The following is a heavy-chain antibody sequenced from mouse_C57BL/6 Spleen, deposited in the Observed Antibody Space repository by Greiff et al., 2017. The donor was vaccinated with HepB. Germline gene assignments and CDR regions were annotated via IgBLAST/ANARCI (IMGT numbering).Heavy chain of an antibody. D-gene: IGHD1-1*02. V-gene: IGHV6-6*01. CDR2: IRNKANNHAT. Sequence: EVQLQESGGGLVQPGGSMKLSCAASGFTFSDAWMDWVRQSPEKGLEWVAEIRNKANNHATYYAESVKGRFTISRDDSKSSVYLQMNSLRAEDTGIYYCTRFPGSWRYFDVWGTGTTVTVSS. CDR3: TRFPGSWRYFDV. J-gene: IGHJ1*03. CDR1: GFTFSDAW.